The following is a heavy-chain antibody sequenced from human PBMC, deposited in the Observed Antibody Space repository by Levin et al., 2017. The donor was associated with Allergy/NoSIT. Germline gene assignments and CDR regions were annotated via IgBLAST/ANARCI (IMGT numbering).Heavy chain of an antibody. CDR2: ISPHSETT. D-gene: IGHD3-10*01. J-gene: IGHJ4*02. Sequence: AASVKVSCKTSGYNFISYGISWVRQAPGQGLEWVGWISPHSETTKYVQKFQGRVTMTTDTSTSTVNMELRSLRSDDTAVYYCARGYGSGSYLSYWGQGTLVTVSS. V-gene: IGHV1-18*01. CDR3: ARGYGSGSYLSY. CDR1: GYNFISYG.